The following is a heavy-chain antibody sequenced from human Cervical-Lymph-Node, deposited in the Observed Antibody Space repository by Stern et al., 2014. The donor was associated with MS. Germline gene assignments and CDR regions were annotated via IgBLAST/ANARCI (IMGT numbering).Heavy chain of an antibody. CDR2: ISPDLGGP. CDR1: GYTFTGYY. V-gene: IGHV1-2*02. D-gene: IGHD2-21*01. Sequence: VQLVESGAEVKKPGASVKVSCTASGYTFTGYYIHWVRQAPGPGLEWMGWISPDLGGPNFAQRFQGRFTMTRVTSINTSFLELRRLRSDDTALYYCARAYSNFYFALDVWGQGTTVTVTS. CDR3: ARAYSNFYFALDV. J-gene: IGHJ6*02.